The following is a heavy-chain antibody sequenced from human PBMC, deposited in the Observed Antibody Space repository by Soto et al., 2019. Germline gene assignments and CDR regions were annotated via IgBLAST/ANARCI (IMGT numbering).Heavy chain of an antibody. V-gene: IGHV4-31*03. Sequence: SETLSLTCTVSGGSISSGGYYWSWIRQHPGKGLEWIGYIYYSGSTYYNPSLKSRVTISVDTSKNQLSLKLSSVTAADTAVYYCARGVATIDAFDIWGQGTMVTVSS. CDR2: IYYSGST. J-gene: IGHJ3*02. CDR3: ARGVATIDAFDI. D-gene: IGHD5-12*01. CDR1: GGSISSGGYY.